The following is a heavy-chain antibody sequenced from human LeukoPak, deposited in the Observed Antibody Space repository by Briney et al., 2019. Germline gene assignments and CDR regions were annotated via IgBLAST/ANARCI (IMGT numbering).Heavy chain of an antibody. D-gene: IGHD5-12*01. V-gene: IGHV4-59*12. CDR2: IFYSGST. Sequence: PSETLSLTCTVPGGSISSYYRSWIRQPPGKGLEWIGYIFYSGSTHYNPSLKSRVTVSVDTYKNQFSLKLSSVTAADAAVYYCARDPRSGYYWAFDYWGQGTLVTVSS. CDR3: ARDPRSGYYWAFDY. J-gene: IGHJ4*02. CDR1: GGSISSYY.